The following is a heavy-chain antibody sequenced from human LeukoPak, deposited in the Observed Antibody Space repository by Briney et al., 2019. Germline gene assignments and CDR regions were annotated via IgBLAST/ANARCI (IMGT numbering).Heavy chain of an antibody. V-gene: IGHV3-23*01. CDR3: ALQLWNGDS. CDR2: IRNTGTHT. Sequence: GESLGLSCAASGFTFASYGMAWVRQAPGKGLEWVSSIRNTGTHTHYADSVKGRFTISRDNSKNTLFLQMNSLRAEDTALYYCALQLWNGDSWGQGTRVIVSS. CDR1: GFTFASYG. D-gene: IGHD2-21*01. J-gene: IGHJ4*02.